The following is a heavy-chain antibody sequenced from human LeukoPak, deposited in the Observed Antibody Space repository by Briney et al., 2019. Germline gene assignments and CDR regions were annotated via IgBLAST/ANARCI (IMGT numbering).Heavy chain of an antibody. V-gene: IGHV3-21*01. CDR2: ISSSSSYI. CDR3: ARGPGDIRGESYLYYYGMDV. J-gene: IGHJ6*02. D-gene: IGHD3-16*01. CDR1: GFTFSSYS. Sequence: GGSLRLSCAASGFTFSSYSMNWVRQAPGKGLEWVSSISSSSSYIYYADSVKGRFTISRDNAKNSLYLQMNSLRAGDTAVYYCARGPGDIRGESYLYYYGMDVWGQGTTVTVSS.